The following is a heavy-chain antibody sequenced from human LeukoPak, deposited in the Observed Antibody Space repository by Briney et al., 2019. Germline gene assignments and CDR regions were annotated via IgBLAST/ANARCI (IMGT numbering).Heavy chain of an antibody. CDR2: IIPILGIA. J-gene: IGHJ4*02. D-gene: IGHD6-13*01. Sequence: GASVKVSCKASGGTFSSYAISWVRQAPGQGLEWMGRIIPILGIANYAQKFQGRVTITADKSTSTAYMELSSLRSEDTAVYYCARDVSGGGYSSSWYVDWGQGTLVTVSS. V-gene: IGHV1-69*04. CDR3: ARDVSGGGYSSSWYVD. CDR1: GGTFSSYA.